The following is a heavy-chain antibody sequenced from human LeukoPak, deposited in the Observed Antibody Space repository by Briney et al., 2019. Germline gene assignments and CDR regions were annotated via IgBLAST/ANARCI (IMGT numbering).Heavy chain of an antibody. V-gene: IGHV3-23*01. CDR1: GFTFSIYA. J-gene: IGHJ3*02. CDR2: ISGSGGTA. Sequence: GGSLRLSCAASGFTFSIYAMSWVRQAPGKGLEWVSAISGSGGTAYYADSVKGRFTISRDNSKNTLYLQMNSLRAEDTAVYYCAREQQQLVDDAFDIWGQGTMVTVSS. D-gene: IGHD6-13*01. CDR3: AREQQQLVDDAFDI.